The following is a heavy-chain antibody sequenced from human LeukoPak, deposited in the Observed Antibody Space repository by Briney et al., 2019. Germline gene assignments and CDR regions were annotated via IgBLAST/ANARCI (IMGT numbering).Heavy chain of an antibody. D-gene: IGHD2-21*02. J-gene: IGHJ5*02. V-gene: IGHV4-34*01. CDR2: INHSGST. Sequence: PSETLSLTCAVYGGSFSGYYWSWIRQPPGKGLEWIGEINHSGSTNYNPSLKSRVTISVDTSKNQFSLKLSSVTAADTAVYYCARRHIVVVTAMGFDPWGQGTLVTVSS. CDR1: GGSFSGYY. CDR3: ARRHIVVVTAMGFDP.